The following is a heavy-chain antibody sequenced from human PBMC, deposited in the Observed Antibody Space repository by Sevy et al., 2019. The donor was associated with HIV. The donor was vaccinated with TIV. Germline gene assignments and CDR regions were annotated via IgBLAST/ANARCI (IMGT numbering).Heavy chain of an antibody. CDR2: ISISGGTL. V-gene: IGHV3-11*04. J-gene: IGHJ4*02. CDR1: GLSVSDYY. CDR3: ASCLYTYGVDY. Sequence: GGSLRLSCAASGLSVSDYYMGWIRQAPGKGLEWVSYISISGGTLYYADSVEGRFTISRDNAKNSLYLQMDSLRAEDTAVYYCASCLYTYGVDYWDQGTLVTVSS. D-gene: IGHD5-18*01.